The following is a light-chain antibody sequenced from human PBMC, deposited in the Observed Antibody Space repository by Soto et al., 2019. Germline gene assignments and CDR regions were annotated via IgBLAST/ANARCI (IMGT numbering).Light chain of an antibody. V-gene: IGLV2-23*01. CDR1: IVFVGSFSL. J-gene: IGLJ1*01. CDR2: EGH. CDR3: RLYRGATTPV. Sequence: ALARPASVSGSPAQSITISFTGTIVFVGSFSLVSWYQQHPGKAPKVMISEGHRRPSGVPDRFSGSTSVNSASLTISGLQADDEADYHYRLYRGATTPVLGTGTKANVL.